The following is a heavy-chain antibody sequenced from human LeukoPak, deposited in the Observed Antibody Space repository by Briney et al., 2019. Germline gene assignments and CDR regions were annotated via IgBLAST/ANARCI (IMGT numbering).Heavy chain of an antibody. J-gene: IGHJ4*02. CDR1: GFTFSNYE. Sequence: GSLRLSCAGSGFTFSNYEMNWVRQPPGKGLEWIGEVHLDGRTNYNPSLTGRLTLSVDLYENHISLKLTSVTAADTAVYYCAREGGFYRPLDYLGQGTLVTVSS. CDR2: VHLDGRT. CDR3: AREGGFYRPLDY. V-gene: IGHV4-34*10. D-gene: IGHD3-3*01.